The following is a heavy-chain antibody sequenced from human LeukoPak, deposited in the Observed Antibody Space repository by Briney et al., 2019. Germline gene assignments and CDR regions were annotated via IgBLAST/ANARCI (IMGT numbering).Heavy chain of an antibody. J-gene: IGHJ4*02. CDR1: GGSFSGYY. D-gene: IGHD3-10*01. CDR3: ARDDRRWFGEGGY. Sequence: TSETLSLTCAVYGGSFSGYYWSWIRQPPGKGLEWIGEIYHSGSTNYNPSLKSRVTTSVDKSKNQFSLKLSSVTAADTAVYYCARDDRRWFGEGGYWGQGTLVTVSS. V-gene: IGHV4-34*01. CDR2: IYHSGST.